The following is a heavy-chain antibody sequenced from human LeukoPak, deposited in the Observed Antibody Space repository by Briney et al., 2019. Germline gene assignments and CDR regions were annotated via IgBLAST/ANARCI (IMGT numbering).Heavy chain of an antibody. J-gene: IGHJ4*02. CDR2: ISWNSGSI. CDR1: GFTFDDYA. CDR3: AREAYHDILTGYRGKYFDY. V-gene: IGHV3-9*01. D-gene: IGHD3-9*01. Sequence: PGGSLRLSCAASGFTFDDYAMHWVRQAPGKGLEWVSGISWNSGSIGYADSVKGRFTISRDNAKNSLYLQMNSLRAEGTALYYCAREAYHDILTGYRGKYFDYWGQGTLVTVSS.